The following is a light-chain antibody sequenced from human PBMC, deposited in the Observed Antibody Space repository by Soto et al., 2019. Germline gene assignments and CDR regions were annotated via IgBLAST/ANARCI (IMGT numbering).Light chain of an antibody. Sequence: EIVLTQSPATLSLSPGERATLSCRASQSVSSYLGWYQQKPGQAPRLLIYDVSTRTTGIPARFSGSGSGTDFTLTISSLEPEDFAVYYCQQRSNWPVTFGQGTRLEIK. CDR2: DVS. CDR3: QQRSNWPVT. J-gene: IGKJ5*01. V-gene: IGKV3-11*01. CDR1: QSVSSY.